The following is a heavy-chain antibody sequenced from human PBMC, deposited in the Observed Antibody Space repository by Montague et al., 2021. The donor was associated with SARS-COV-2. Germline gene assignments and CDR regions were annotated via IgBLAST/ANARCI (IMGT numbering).Heavy chain of an antibody. CDR1: GSSVRSYY. J-gene: IGHJ4*02. D-gene: IGHD4-17*01. V-gene: IGHV4-59*02. Sequence: SETLSLTCIVSGSSVRSYYWNWIRQPPGKGLEWIGYIYDSGSTNYNPSLKSRVTIPVDTSKNQFSLKLSSVTAADTAVYYCARENTVTTFGGPYYIDSWGQGTLVTVSA. CDR2: IYDSGST. CDR3: ARENTVTTFGGPYYIDS.